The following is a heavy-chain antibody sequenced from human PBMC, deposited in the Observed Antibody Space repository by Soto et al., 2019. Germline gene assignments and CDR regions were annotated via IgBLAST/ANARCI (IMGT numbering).Heavy chain of an antibody. J-gene: IGHJ4*02. CDR2: ISAYNGNT. CDR1: GYTFTSYG. Sequence: QVQLVQSGAEVKKPGASVKVSCKASGYTFTSYGISWVRQAPGQGLEWMGWISAYNGNTNYAQKLQGRVTMTTDTSTSRAYMDLRRLRSDDTAVYYCASEVPYGFTIFGVDTGRTMGYYFDYWGQRTMVTVSS. CDR3: ASEVPYGFTIFGVDTGRTMGYYFDY. V-gene: IGHV1-18*01. D-gene: IGHD3-3*01.